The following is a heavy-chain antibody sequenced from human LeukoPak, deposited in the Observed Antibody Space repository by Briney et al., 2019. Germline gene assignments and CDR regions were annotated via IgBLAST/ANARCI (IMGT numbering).Heavy chain of an antibody. V-gene: IGHV3-74*01. CDR1: GFTFSSYW. CDR2: INTDGSST. CDR3: ARDHISSSGWLDY. D-gene: IGHD6-19*01. J-gene: IGHJ4*02. Sequence: GGPLRLSCAASGFTFSSYWMHWVRQAPGKGLVWVSRINTDGSSTSYADSVKGRFTISGDNAKNTLYLQMNSLRAEDTAVYYCARDHISSSGWLDYWGQGTLVTVSS.